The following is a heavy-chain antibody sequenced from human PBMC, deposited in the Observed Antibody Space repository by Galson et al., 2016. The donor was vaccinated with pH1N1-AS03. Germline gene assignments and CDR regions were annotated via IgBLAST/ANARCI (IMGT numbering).Heavy chain of an antibody. V-gene: IGHV3-30*02. CDR3: AKWASGYSSGWYYFDY. D-gene: IGHD6-19*01. CDR2: IRYDGSNK. J-gene: IGHJ4*02. CDR1: GFTFSSYG. Sequence: SLRLSCPASGFTFSSYGMHWVRQAPGKGLEWVAFIRYDGSNKYYADSVKGRFTISRDNSKNTLYLQMNSLRPEDTAVYYCAKWASGYSSGWYYFDYWGQGTLVTVSS.